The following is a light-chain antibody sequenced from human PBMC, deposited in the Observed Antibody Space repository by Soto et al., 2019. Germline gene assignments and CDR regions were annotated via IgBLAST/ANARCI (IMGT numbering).Light chain of an antibody. CDR2: DVS. CDR3: QQYNSYPWT. J-gene: IGKJ1*01. CDR1: QRISGW. Sequence: DIQMTQSPSTLSASVGDRVTITCRASQRISGWLAWYQQKPGKAPKLLIYDVSSLESGVPSRFSGSGSGTEFTLAISSLQPDDFATYYCQQYNSYPWTFGQGTKVEIK. V-gene: IGKV1-5*01.